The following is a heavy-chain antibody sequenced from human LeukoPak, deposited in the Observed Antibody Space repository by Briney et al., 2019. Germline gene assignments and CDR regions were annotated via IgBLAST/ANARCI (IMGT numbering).Heavy chain of an antibody. D-gene: IGHD2-2*01. V-gene: IGHV4-4*09. CDR2: IYSTGTT. CDR3: ARHTPPPTGLCSGTSCFMSGSQYFSMDV. Sequence: PSETLSLTCTVSGGSISGYFWSWIRQPPGKGPEWIGYIYSTGTTNYSPSLSSRVTISVDTSKNQLSLNLRFVTATDTAVYHCARHTPPPTGLCSGTSCFMSGSQYFSMDVWGKGTSVTVS. J-gene: IGHJ6*03. CDR1: GGSISGYF.